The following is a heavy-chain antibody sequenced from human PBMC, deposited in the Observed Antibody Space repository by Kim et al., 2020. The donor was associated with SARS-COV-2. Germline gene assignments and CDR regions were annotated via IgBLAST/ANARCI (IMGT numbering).Heavy chain of an antibody. CDR2: ISGSGGST. CDR1: GITFSTYA. CDR3: AKSFSGDPYYFDY. J-gene: IGHJ4*02. D-gene: IGHD3-10*01. Sequence: GGSLRLSCAASGITFSTYAMSWVRQAPGKGLEWVSGISGSGGSTYYADSVKGRFTISRDNSKNTLYLQMNSLRAEDTAVYYCAKSFSGDPYYFDYWGQGTLVTVSS. V-gene: IGHV3-23*01.